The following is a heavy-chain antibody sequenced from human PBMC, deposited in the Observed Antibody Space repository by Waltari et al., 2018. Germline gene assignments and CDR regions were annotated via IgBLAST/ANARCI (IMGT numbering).Heavy chain of an antibody. J-gene: IGHJ4*02. CDR2: ISSSGSTL. V-gene: IGHV3-48*03. D-gene: IGHD3-16*02. CDR3: ARGGGVLSFDY. Sequence: EVQLVESGGGLVQPGGSLRLSCAASGFTFSSYEMNWVRQAPGKGLEWVSYISSSGSTLYYADSVKGRFTISRDNAKNSLYLQMNSLRAEDTAVYYCARGGGVLSFDYWGQGTLVTVSS. CDR1: GFTFSSYE.